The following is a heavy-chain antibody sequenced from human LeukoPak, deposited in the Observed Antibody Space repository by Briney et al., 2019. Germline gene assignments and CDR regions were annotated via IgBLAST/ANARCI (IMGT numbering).Heavy chain of an antibody. CDR1: GFTFSSYY. V-gene: IGHV3-49*04. CDR2: IRSKAYGGTT. Sequence: GGSLRLSCAASGFTFSSYYMSWVRQAPGKGLEWVGFIRSKAYGGTTENAASVKGRFTISRDDSKSIAYLQMNSLKTEDTAVYYCTGSFGELTFFDYWGLGTLVTVSS. D-gene: IGHD3-10*01. CDR3: TGSFGELTFFDY. J-gene: IGHJ4*02.